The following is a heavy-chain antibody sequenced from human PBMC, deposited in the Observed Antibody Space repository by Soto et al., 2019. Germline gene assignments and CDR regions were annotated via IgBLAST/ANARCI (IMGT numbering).Heavy chain of an antibody. J-gene: IGHJ5*02. CDR3: VRGILSSKNGVEP. CDR2: IIPVFGTA. V-gene: IGHV1-69*13. Sequence: SVKVSCKDSGVTFSSYAISWLRQDPGQGLEWMGGIIPVFGTANYAQKFQGRVTINAEQSTRTAYMXLSSLRSEDTDMYYCVRGILSSKNGVEPCGQGTQVTVYS. CDR1: GVTFSSYA. D-gene: IGHD2-15*01.